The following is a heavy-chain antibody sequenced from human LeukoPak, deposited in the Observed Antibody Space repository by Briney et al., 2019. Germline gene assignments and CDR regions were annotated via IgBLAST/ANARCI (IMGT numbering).Heavy chain of an antibody. D-gene: IGHD3-22*01. J-gene: IGHJ4*02. CDR3: ARDPDYYDSSGLSH. CDR2: ISSSGSTI. CDR1: GFTFSSYE. V-gene: IGHV3-48*03. Sequence: GGSLRLSCAASGFTFSSYEMNWVRQAPGKGLEWVSYISSSGSTIYYADSVKGRFTISRDNAKNSLYLQMNSLRAEDTAVYYCARDPDYYDSSGLSHWGQGTLVTVS.